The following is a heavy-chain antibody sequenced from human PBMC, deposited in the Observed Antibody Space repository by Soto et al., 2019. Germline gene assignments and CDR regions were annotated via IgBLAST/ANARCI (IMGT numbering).Heavy chain of an antibody. Sequence: GGSLRLSCVASGFSLSDYYMAWIRQAPGKGLEWLSYITGTSGSIHYADSVRGRFIISRDNAKNSLYLQMNSLRVDDTAVYYCARDFRNKGMDVWGQGTTVTVSS. CDR2: ITGTSGSI. CDR3: ARDFRNKGMDV. CDR1: GFSLSDYY. V-gene: IGHV3-11*01. J-gene: IGHJ6*02.